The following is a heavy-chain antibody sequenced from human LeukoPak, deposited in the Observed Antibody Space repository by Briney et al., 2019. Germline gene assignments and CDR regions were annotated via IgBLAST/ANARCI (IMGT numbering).Heavy chain of an antibody. V-gene: IGHV4-4*07. CDR2: IYSSQNI. D-gene: IGHD5-18*01. Sequence: SETLSLTCSVSGGSITSYYWTRIRQPAGKGLEWIGRIYSSQNIKYKPSLQSRVIMSIDTSKNQFSLKLSSVTAADTAVYFCARQGGYSSSPDFWGQGTLVTVSS. CDR1: GGSITSYY. CDR3: ARQGGYSSSPDF. J-gene: IGHJ4*02.